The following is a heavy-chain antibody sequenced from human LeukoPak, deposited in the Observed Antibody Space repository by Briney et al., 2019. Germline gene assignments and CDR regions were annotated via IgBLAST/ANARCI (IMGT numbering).Heavy chain of an antibody. CDR2: INPDGSGT. CDR1: GFTLSTYW. Sequence: GGSLRLSCAASGFTLSTYWMHCVRQPAGKVLVCVSQINPDGSGTYSADSVKGRFTISRHNAKNTLYLQMNSLRAEDTAVYYCARGGDYALDYWGQGTRVTVSS. V-gene: IGHV3-74*01. D-gene: IGHD4-17*01. J-gene: IGHJ4*02. CDR3: ARGGDYALDY.